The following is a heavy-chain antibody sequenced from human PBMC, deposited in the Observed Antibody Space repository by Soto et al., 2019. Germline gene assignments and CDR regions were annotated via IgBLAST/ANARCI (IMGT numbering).Heavy chain of an antibody. D-gene: IGHD1-1*01. CDR2: INHSGST. Sequence: SETLSLTCAVYGGSFSGYYWTWIRQPPGTGLEWIGEINHSGSTNYNPSLKSRVTISVDTSKNQFSLKLTSVTAADTAVYYCARVDWRSAFDMWGEGTMVTVSS. V-gene: IGHV4-34*01. CDR1: GGSFSGYY. CDR3: ARVDWRSAFDM. J-gene: IGHJ3*02.